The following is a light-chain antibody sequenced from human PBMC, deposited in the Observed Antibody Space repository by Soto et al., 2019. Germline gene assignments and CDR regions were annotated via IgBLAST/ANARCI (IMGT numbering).Light chain of an antibody. J-gene: IGLJ1*01. Sequence: QSVLAQPPSVSEAPGQRGTLSCTGSRSKIGAGFDVHWYQQLPGTAPKLPIYGNSNRPSGVPDRFSGSKSGTSASLAITGLQAEDEADYYCQSYDSSLSGYVFGTGTKVTVL. CDR1: RSKIGAGFD. CDR3: QSYDSSLSGYV. CDR2: GNS. V-gene: IGLV1-40*01.